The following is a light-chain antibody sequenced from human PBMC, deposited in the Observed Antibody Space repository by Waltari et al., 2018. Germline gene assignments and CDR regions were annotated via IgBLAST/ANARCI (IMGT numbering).Light chain of an antibody. Sequence: DIVMTQSPDSLAVSLGVRATINCKSSQSVLYSSNNKNYLAWHQQKPGQPPKLLLYWASTRESGVPDRFSGSGSGTDFTLTISTLQAEDVAIYYCQQYYSTPYTFGQGTKLEIK. CDR3: QQYYSTPYT. CDR1: QSVLYSSNNKNY. CDR2: WAS. V-gene: IGKV4-1*01. J-gene: IGKJ2*01.